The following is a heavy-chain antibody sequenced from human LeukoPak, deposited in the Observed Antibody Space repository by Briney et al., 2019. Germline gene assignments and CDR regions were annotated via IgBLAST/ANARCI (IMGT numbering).Heavy chain of an antibody. CDR2: INANTGNP. CDR1: GYTFTSYA. D-gene: IGHD6-19*01. CDR3: ARDGGSGWYWYAFDI. Sequence: GASVKVSCKASGYTFTSYAMNWVRQAPGQGLEWMGWINANTGNPTYAQGFTGRFVFSLDTSVSTAYLQISSLKAEDTAVYYCARDGGSGWYWYAFDIWGQGTMVTVSS. J-gene: IGHJ3*02. V-gene: IGHV7-4-1*02.